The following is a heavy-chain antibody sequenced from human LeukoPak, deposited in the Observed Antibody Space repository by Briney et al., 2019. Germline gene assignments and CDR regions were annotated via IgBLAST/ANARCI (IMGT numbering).Heavy chain of an antibody. Sequence: SETLSLTCTVSGGSFSSYYWSWIRQPPGKGLEWIGYVYYSGSTNYNPSLKSRVYISVDTSKNQFSLKLRSVTAADTAVYYCVRAAGSSSWSTWGQGALVTVSS. CDR1: GGSFSSYY. CDR2: VYYSGST. CDR3: VRAAGSSSWST. D-gene: IGHD6-13*01. V-gene: IGHV4-59*01. J-gene: IGHJ5*02.